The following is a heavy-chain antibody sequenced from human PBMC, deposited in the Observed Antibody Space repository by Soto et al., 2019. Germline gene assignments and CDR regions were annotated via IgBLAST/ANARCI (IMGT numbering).Heavy chain of an antibody. J-gene: IGHJ4*02. CDR2: IYWDDAR. V-gene: IGHV2-5*02. Sequence: QITLKESGPTLVKPTQTLTLTCNFSGFSLSTRGVGVGWIRQPPGKALEWLTLIYWDDAREYSPSLRSRITITNDTSKNPVVLKMTDMAPVDTAKYFCAHKGGGDRILDYWGQGTLVTVSS. CDR1: GFSLSTRGVG. CDR3: AHKGGGDRILDY. D-gene: IGHD3-16*01.